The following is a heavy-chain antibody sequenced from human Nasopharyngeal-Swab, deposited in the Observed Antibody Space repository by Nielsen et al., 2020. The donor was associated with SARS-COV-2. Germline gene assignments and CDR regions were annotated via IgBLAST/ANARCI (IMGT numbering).Heavy chain of an antibody. CDR3: ARDLGCSSTSCYEGNWFDP. D-gene: IGHD2-2*01. J-gene: IGHJ5*02. V-gene: IGHV1-69*01. Sequence: WVRQAPGQGLEWMGGIIPIFGTANYAQKFQGRVTITADESTSTPYMELSSLRSEDTAVYYCARDLGCSSTSCYEGNWFDPWGQGTLVTVSS. CDR2: IIPIFGTA.